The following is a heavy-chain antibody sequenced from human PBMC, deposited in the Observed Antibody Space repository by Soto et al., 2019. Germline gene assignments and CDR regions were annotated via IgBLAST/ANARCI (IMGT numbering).Heavy chain of an antibody. CDR2: INHSGST. D-gene: IGHD6-6*01. Sequence: SETLSLTCAVYGGSFSGYYWSWIRQPPGKGLEWIGEINHSGSTNYNPSLKSRVTISVDTSKNQFSLKLSSVTAADTAVYYCASCIAARPGYYYYGMDVWGQGTTVTLSS. CDR3: ASCIAARPGYYYYGMDV. J-gene: IGHJ6*02. V-gene: IGHV4-34*01. CDR1: GGSFSGYY.